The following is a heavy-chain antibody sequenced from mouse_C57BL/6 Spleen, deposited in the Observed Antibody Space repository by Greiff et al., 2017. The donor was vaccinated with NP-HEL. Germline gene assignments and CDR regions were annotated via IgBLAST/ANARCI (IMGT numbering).Heavy chain of an antibody. CDR1: GYTFTSYW. CDR2: IHPNSGST. V-gene: IGHV1-64*01. Sequence: VQLQQPGAELVKPGASVKLSCKASGYTFTSYWMHWVKQRPGQGLEWIGMIHPNSGSTNYNEKFKSKATLTVDKSSSTAYMQLSSLTSEDSAVYYCASLDSSGYVPFAYWGQGTLVTVSA. CDR3: ASLDSSGYVPFAY. D-gene: IGHD3-2*02. J-gene: IGHJ3*01.